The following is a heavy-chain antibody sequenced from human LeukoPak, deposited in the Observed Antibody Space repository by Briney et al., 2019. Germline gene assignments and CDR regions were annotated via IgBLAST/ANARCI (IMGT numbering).Heavy chain of an antibody. D-gene: IGHD6-13*01. CDR1: GGSISSYY. V-gene: IGHV4-59*08. J-gene: IGHJ4*02. CDR3: ARLRAVPGTGGYFDY. CDR2: VYYSGST. Sequence: PSETLSLTCTVSGGSISSYYWSWLRQPPGKGLEWIGYVYYSGSTNYNPSLKSRVTISVDTSKNQFSLKLSSVTAADTAVYYCARLRAVPGTGGYFDYWGQGTLVTVSS.